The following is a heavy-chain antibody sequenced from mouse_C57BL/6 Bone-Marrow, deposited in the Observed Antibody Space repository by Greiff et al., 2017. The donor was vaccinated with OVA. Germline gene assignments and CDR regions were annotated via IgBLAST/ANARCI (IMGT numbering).Heavy chain of an antibody. CDR3: ARRDYYGSLYYFDY. D-gene: IGHD1-1*01. J-gene: IGHJ2*01. CDR2: IYPSDSET. V-gene: IGHV1-61*01. CDR1: GYTFTSYW. Sequence: QVHVKQPGAELVRPVSSVKLSCKASGYTFTSYWMDWVKQRPGQGLEWIGNIYPSDSETHYNQKFKDKATLTVDKSSSTAYMQLSSLTSEDSAVYYCARRDYYGSLYYFDYWGQGTTLTVSS.